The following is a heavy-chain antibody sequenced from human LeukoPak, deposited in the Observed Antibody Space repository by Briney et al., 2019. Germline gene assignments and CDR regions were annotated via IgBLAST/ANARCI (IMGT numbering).Heavy chain of an antibody. D-gene: IGHD2-21*02. Sequence: GGSLRLSCAASGFTFSSYAMSWVRQAPGKGLEWVSAISGSGGSTYYADSVKGRFTISRDNSKNTLYLQMKSLRAEDTAVYYCTKEPIYCGGDCYEPFDYWGQGTLVTVSS. V-gene: IGHV3-23*01. CDR2: ISGSGGST. CDR1: GFTFSSYA. CDR3: TKEPIYCGGDCYEPFDY. J-gene: IGHJ4*02.